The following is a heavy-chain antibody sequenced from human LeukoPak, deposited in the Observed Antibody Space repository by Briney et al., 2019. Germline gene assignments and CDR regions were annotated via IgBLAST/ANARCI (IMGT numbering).Heavy chain of an antibody. CDR3: AKDPNGDYVGAFDM. D-gene: IGHD4-17*01. V-gene: IGHV3-23*01. CDR1: GLTLSAYA. CDR2: ITGSGAGT. J-gene: IGHJ3*02. Sequence: PGGSLRLSCAASGLTLSAYALVWVRQAPGKGLEWVSAITGSGAGTYYAGSVKGRFTISRDNSNNMLYLQMNSLRAEDTALYYCAKDPNGDYVGAFDMWGPGTMVVVSS.